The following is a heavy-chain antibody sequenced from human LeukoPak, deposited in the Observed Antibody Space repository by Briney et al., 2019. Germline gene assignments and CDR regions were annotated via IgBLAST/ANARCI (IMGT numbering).Heavy chain of an antibody. CDR1: GXTFSTYW. CDR2: INRDGSST. D-gene: IGHD5-12*01. V-gene: IGHV3-74*01. CDR3: SREGYGGGSDY. Sequence: GGSLRLSCAASGXTFSTYWMHWVRQAPGKGLVWVSRINRDGSSTGYADSVKGRFTISRDNAKNTLYLRMDSLRAEDTAVYYCSREGYGGGSDYWGQGILVTVSS. J-gene: IGHJ4*02.